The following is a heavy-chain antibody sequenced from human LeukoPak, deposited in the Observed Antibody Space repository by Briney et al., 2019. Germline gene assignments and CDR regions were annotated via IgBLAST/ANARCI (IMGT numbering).Heavy chain of an antibody. J-gene: IGHJ4*02. CDR2: INHSGST. CDR3: AREMVATTYYFDY. D-gene: IGHD5-12*01. V-gene: IGHV4-34*01. CDR1: GGSFSGYY. Sequence: SETLSLTCAVYGGSFSGYYWSWIRRPPGKGLEWIGEINHSGSTNYNPSLKSRVTISVDTSKNQFSLKLSSVTAADTAVYYCAREMVATTYYFDYWGQGTLSPSPQ.